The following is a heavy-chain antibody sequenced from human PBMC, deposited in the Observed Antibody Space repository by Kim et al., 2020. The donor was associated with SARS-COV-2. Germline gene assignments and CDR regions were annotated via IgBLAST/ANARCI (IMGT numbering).Heavy chain of an antibody. V-gene: IGHV3-30*07. J-gene: IGHJ6*02. D-gene: IGHD6-13*01. Sequence: SVKGRVTISRDNSKNTLYLQMTSRRAEDTAVYYCAREGIAAAGTGGGMDVWGQGTTVTVSS. CDR3: AREGIAAAGTGGGMDV.